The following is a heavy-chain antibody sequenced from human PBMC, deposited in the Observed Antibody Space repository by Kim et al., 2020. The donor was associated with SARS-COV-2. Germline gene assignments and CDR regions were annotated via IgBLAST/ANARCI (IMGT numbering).Heavy chain of an antibody. CDR2: ISSYSGRT. Sequence: GGSLRLSCVASGFTFSNYAMSWVRQAPGKGLEWVSSISSYSGRTYSADSVKGRFTISRDNSNNTLYLQMSSLRVEDTAIYYCAKENSPVNSWLADYWGQGTLVTVSS. CDR3: AKENSPVNSWLADY. D-gene: IGHD6-19*01. V-gene: IGHV3-23*01. J-gene: IGHJ4*02. CDR1: GFTFSNYA.